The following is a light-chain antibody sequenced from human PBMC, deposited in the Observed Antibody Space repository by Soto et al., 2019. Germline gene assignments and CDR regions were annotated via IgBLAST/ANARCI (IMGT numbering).Light chain of an antibody. CDR3: SSYAGSNNYV. CDR1: SSDIGGYKY. CDR2: AVS. V-gene: IGLV2-8*01. Sequence: QSALTQPASVSGSPGQSITVSCTGTSSDIGGYKYVPWYQQYPGKAPKLMIYAVSERPSGVPDRFSGSKSGNTASLTVSGLQAEEEADYYCSSYAGSNNYVFGTGTKVTVL. J-gene: IGLJ1*01.